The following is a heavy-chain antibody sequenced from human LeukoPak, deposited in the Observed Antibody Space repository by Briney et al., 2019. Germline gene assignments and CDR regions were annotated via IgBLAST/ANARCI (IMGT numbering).Heavy chain of an antibody. CDR1: GFTFSSYA. D-gene: IGHD3-22*01. CDR3: ANRRSYYDSSGYYPFDY. J-gene: IGHJ4*02. CDR2: ISGSGGST. V-gene: IGHV3-23*01. Sequence: GGSLRLSCAASGFTFSSYAMSWVRQAPGKGLEWVSAISGSGGSTYYADSVKGRFTISRDNSKNTLYLQMNSLRAEDTAVYYCANRRSYYDSSGYYPFDYWGQGTLVTVSS.